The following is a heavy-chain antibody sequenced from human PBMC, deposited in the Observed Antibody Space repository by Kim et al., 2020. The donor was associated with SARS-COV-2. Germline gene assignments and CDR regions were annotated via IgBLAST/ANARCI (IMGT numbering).Heavy chain of an antibody. D-gene: IGHD3-16*01. CDR1: GDSMSSCY. V-gene: IGHV4-4*07. CDR2: IYASGST. CDR3: ARTISSGGSWLIFDS. Sequence: SETLSLTCTVSGDSMSSCYWSWIRRPAGKGLEWIGRIYASGSTGYNPSLKSRLTISVDTSKKQFSLKLSSVTAADTAIYYCARTISSGGSWLIFDSWGQGALVTVSS. J-gene: IGHJ4*02.